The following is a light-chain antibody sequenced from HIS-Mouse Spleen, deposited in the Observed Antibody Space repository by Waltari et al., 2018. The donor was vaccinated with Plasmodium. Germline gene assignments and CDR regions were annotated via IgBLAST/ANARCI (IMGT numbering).Light chain of an antibody. J-gene: IGKJ1*01. Sequence: DIQMTQSPSSLSASVGDRVTITCRASQSISSYLNWYQQKPGKAPKLLIYAASSLQSGVPSRFSGSASWTDFTLTISSLQPEDFATYYCQQSYSTWTFGQGTKVEIK. CDR2: AAS. CDR1: QSISSY. CDR3: QQSYSTWT. V-gene: IGKV1-39*01.